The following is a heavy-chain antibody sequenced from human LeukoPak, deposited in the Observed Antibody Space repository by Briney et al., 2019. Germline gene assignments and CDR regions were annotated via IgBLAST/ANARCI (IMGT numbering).Heavy chain of an antibody. J-gene: IGHJ5*02. Sequence: GESLRLSCAASGFTFSSYWMYWVRQAPGKGLVWVSRINTDGSSTSYVDSVKGRFTISRDNAKNTLYLQMNGLRIDDTAVYYCARLGRGGGYDVLTGLSWGQGTLVTVFS. CDR1: GFTFSSYW. CDR3: ARLGRGGGYDVLTGLS. CDR2: INTDGSST. V-gene: IGHV3-74*01. D-gene: IGHD3-9*01.